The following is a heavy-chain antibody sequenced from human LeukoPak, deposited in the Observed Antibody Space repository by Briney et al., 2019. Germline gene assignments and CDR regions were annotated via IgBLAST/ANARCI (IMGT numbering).Heavy chain of an antibody. J-gene: IGHJ4*02. CDR1: GFTFSSYW. CDR3: ARVYSSGWYAPPWFDY. Sequence: QPGGSLRLSCAASGFTFSSYWMSWVRQAPGKGLEWVANIKQDGSEKYYVDSVKGRFTISRDNAKNTLYLQMNSLRAEDTAVYYCARVYSSGWYAPPWFDYWGQGTLVTVSS. CDR2: IKQDGSEK. V-gene: IGHV3-7*01. D-gene: IGHD6-19*01.